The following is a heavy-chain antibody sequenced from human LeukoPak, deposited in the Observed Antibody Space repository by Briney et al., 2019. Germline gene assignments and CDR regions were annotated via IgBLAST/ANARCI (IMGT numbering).Heavy chain of an antibody. D-gene: IGHD3-10*01. CDR2: IKSKTDGGTT. Sequence: GGSLRLSCAASGLTFNNTWMSWVRQAPGKGLEWVGRIKSKTDGGTTEYAAPVKGRFTISRDDSENTLFLLMDSLKTEDTAVYYCTTTWSSRKGFDYWGQGTLVTVSS. CDR1: GLTFNNTW. V-gene: IGHV3-15*01. J-gene: IGHJ4*02. CDR3: TTTWSSRKGFDY.